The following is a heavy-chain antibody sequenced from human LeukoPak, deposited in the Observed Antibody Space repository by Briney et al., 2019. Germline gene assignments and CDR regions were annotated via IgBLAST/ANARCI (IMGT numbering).Heavy chain of an antibody. Sequence: PGGSLRLSCAASGFTFSSYGMHWVRQAPGKGLEWAAVISYDGINKYYTDSVKGRFTISRDNSKNTLYLQMNSLRAEDTAVYFCAKGAGVHDAFDIWGQGTMVTVSS. J-gene: IGHJ3*02. V-gene: IGHV3-30*18. D-gene: IGHD6-19*01. CDR3: AKGAGVHDAFDI. CDR1: GFTFSSYG. CDR2: ISYDGINK.